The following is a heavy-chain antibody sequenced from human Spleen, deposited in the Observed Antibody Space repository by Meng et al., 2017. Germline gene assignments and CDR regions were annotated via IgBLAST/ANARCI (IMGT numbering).Heavy chain of an antibody. CDR2: ISYDGSNK. Sequence: GESLKISCAASGFTFSSYAMHWVRQAPGKGLEWVAVISYDGSNKYYADSVKGRFTISRDNSKNTLYLQMNSLRAEDTAVYYCAQGALPFDYWGQGTLVTVSS. V-gene: IGHV3-30*07. CDR1: GFTFSSYA. D-gene: IGHD1-26*01. J-gene: IGHJ4*02. CDR3: AQGALPFDY.